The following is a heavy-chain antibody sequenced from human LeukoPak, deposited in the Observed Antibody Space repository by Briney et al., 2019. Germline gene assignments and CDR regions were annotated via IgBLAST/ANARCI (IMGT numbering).Heavy chain of an antibody. D-gene: IGHD5-24*01. CDR3: ARVVLGRRWLQTSYYYGMDV. J-gene: IGHJ6*02. V-gene: IGHV1-69*13. CDR2: IIPIFGTA. CDR1: GGTFSSYA. Sequence: SVKVSCKASGGTFSSYAISWVRQAPGQGLEWMGGIIPIFGTANYAQKFQGRVTITADESTSTAYLELSSLTSEDTAVYYCARVVLGRRWLQTSYYYGMDVWGQGTTVTVSS.